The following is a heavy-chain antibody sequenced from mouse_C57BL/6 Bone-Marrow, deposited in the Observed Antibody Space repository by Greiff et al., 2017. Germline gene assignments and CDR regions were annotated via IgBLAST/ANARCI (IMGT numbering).Heavy chain of an antibody. CDR3: GIGGYGKLFYAMDY. CDR2: IYPVSGDT. D-gene: IGHD2-1*01. V-gene: IGHV1-11*01. J-gene: IGHJ4*01. CDR1: GYTFTDYI. Sequence: QVQLQQSGAELASPGASVTLSCKASGYTFTDYIMNWVKKRPGQGLEWIGRIYPVSGDTNYNQKFMGKATFSVDRSSSTVYMVLNSLTSEDPAVYYCGIGGYGKLFYAMDYCGQGTAVTVSS.